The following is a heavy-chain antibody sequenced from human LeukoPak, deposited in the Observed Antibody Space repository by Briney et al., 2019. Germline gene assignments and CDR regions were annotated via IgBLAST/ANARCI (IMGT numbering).Heavy chain of an antibody. D-gene: IGHD1-1*01. CDR1: GFTFGDYA. CDR3: TRDRGAYNLYDY. J-gene: IGHJ4*02. V-gene: IGHV3-49*03. Sequence: GGSLRLSCTASGFTFGDYAMSWTRQAPGKGLEWVGFIRSKAYGETADYAASVKGRFTISRDDSKAIAYLQMNSLKTEDTAVYHCTRDRGAYNLYDYWGQGTLVTVSS. CDR2: IRSKAYGETA.